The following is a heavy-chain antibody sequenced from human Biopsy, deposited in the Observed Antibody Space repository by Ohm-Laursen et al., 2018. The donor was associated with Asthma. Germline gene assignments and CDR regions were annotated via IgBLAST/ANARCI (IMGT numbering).Heavy chain of an antibody. CDR2: INHSGST. CDR1: GGSFSGYY. D-gene: IGHD2-2*01. CDR3: ARVVGGYCSSTSCYGGYYYGMDV. Sequence: GTLSLTCAVYGGSFSGYYWSWIRQPPGKGLEWIGEINHSGSTNYNPSLRSRVTISVDTSKNQFSLKLGSVTAADTAVYYCARVVGGYCSSTSCYGGYYYGMDVWGQGTTVTVSS. V-gene: IGHV4-34*01. J-gene: IGHJ6*02.